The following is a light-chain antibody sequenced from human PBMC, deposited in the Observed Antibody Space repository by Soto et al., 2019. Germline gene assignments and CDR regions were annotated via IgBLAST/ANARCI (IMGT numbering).Light chain of an antibody. V-gene: IGLV2-14*01. CDR2: DVF. CDR1: STDIGIFNY. J-gene: IGLJ1*01. CDR3: GSYTSSNTQV. Sequence: QSALTQPASVSGSPGQSITISCTGTSTDIGIFNYVSWYQQHPGKAPKLIIYDVFDRPSGVSNRFSGSKSGNTASLTISGLQADDEADYSCGSYTSSNTQVFGTGTKLTVL.